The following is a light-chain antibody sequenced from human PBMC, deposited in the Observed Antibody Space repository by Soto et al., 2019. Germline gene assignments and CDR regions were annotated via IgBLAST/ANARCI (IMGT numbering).Light chain of an antibody. CDR1: SSNIGSNY. CDR2: DSN. CDR3: ATWDSSLSAVV. V-gene: IGLV1-51*01. J-gene: IGLJ2*01. Sequence: QSVLTQPPSVSAAPGQKVTISCSGSSSNIGSNYVSWYQQLPGTAPKLLIYDSNRRPSGIPDRFSGSKSGTSATLGITGLQTGDEPDYYCATWDSSLSAVVFGRGTKLTVL.